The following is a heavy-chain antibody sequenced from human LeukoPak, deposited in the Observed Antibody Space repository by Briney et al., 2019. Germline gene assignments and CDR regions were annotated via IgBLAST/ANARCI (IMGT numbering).Heavy chain of an antibody. V-gene: IGHV4-39*01. CDR3: ARGESNWGSQVGY. J-gene: IGHJ4*02. CDR2: IYYSGST. Sequence: PSETLSLTCTVSGGSISSSSYYWGWIRQPPGKGLEWIGSIYYSGSTYYNPSLKSRVTISVDTSKNQFSLKLSSVTAADTAVYYCARGESNWGSQVGYWGQGTLVTVSS. CDR1: GGSISSSSYY. D-gene: IGHD7-27*01.